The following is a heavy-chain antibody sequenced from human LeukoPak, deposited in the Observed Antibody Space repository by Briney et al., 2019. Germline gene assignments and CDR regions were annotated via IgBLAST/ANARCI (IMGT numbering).Heavy chain of an antibody. CDR2: INPNSGGT. CDR3: AREYYDSSGYLSFDY. Sequence: ASVKVSCKASGYTFTGYYMHWVRQAPGQALEWMGWINPNSGGTNYAQKFQGRVTMTRDTSISTAYMELSRLRSDDTAVYYCAREYYDSSGYLSFDYWGQGTLVTVSS. CDR1: GYTFTGYY. D-gene: IGHD3-22*01. J-gene: IGHJ4*02. V-gene: IGHV1-2*02.